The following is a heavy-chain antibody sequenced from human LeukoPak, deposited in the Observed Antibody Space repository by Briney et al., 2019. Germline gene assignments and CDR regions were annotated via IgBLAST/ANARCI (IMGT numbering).Heavy chain of an antibody. CDR3: ARVGGGYYDFWSGYHSYYYYMDV. Sequence: SETLSLTCAVYGGSFSGYYWSWIRQSPGKGLEWIGEINHSGSTNYNPSLKSRVTISVDTSKNQFSLKLSSVTAADTAVYYCARVGGGYYDFWSGYHSYYYYMDVWGKGTTVTVSS. J-gene: IGHJ6*03. D-gene: IGHD3-3*01. CDR1: GGSFSGYY. CDR2: INHSGST. V-gene: IGHV4-34*01.